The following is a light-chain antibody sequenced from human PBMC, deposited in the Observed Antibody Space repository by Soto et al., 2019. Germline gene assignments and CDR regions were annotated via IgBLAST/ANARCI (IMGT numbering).Light chain of an antibody. CDR1: SSDVGGYNY. J-gene: IGLJ2*01. Sequence: QSALTQPPSASGSPGQSVTISCTGTSSDVGGYNYVSWYQQYPGKAPKLMIYEVSKRPSGVPDRFSGSKSGNTASLTVSGLQAEDEADYYFSSYAGSNNVFGGGTKVTVL. V-gene: IGLV2-8*01. CDR3: SSYAGSNNV. CDR2: EVS.